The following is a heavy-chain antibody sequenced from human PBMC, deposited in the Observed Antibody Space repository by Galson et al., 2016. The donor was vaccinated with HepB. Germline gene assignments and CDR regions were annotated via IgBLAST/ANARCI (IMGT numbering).Heavy chain of an antibody. Sequence: SLRLSCAASGFSFSRSGIHWVRQAPGKGLEWVAVISYDESKKYYADSVKGRFAVSRDNANKTAYLQMDGLRPEDTALYYCAKDRDPFCDCDCYSPDYWGQGTVFIVSS. V-gene: IGHV3-30*18. D-gene: IGHD2-21*01. CDR1: GFSFSRSG. CDR2: ISYDESKK. J-gene: IGHJ4*02. CDR3: AKDRDPFCDCDCYSPDY.